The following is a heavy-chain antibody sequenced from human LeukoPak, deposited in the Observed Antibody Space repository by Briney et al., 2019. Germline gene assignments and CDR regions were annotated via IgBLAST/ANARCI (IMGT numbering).Heavy chain of an antibody. CDR2: ISSSGYTI. D-gene: IGHD1-20*01. CDR3: ASLHLAYNWKDY. V-gene: IGHV3-48*01. CDR1: GFTFSLSG. Sequence: PGGSLRLSCAASGFTFSLSGMNWVRQAPGKGLEWVAYISSSGYTIAYPDSVKGRFTISRDSDKSSVFLQMNSPRAEDTAVYYCASLHLAYNWKDYWGQGILVTVSS. J-gene: IGHJ4*02.